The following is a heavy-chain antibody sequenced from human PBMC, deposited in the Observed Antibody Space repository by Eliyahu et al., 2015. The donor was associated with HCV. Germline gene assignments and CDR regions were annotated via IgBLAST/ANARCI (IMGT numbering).Heavy chain of an antibody. V-gene: IGHV4-39*01. CDR1: GGAIXSXSYX. Sequence: QLQLQESGPGLVRPSETLSLTCTVSGGAIXSXSYXXGWIRQPPGKGLEWIGHIYYSGNTYYNPSLGSRVTISVDTSKNQLSLKMSSVTAADTAVYHCVRLAYRDSGGYYYMSAAFDFWGHGTMVTVSS. CDR3: VRLAYRDSGGYYYMSAAFDF. CDR2: IYYSGNT. D-gene: IGHD3-22*01. J-gene: IGHJ3*01.